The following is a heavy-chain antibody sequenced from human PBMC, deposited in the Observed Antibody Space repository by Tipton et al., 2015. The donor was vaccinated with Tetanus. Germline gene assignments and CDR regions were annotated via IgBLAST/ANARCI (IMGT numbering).Heavy chain of an antibody. CDR1: GYTFTSYY. V-gene: IGHV1-46*01. CDR2: INPSGGST. D-gene: IGHD3-10*01. CDR3: AREEVDGSGSYYYYYYGMDV. Sequence: QSGAEVKKPGASVKVSCKASGYTFTSYYMHWVRQAPGQGLEWMGIINPSGGSTSYAQKFQGRVTMTRDTSISTAYMELSRLRSDDTAVYYCAREEVDGSGSYYYYYYGMDVWGQGTTVTVSS. J-gene: IGHJ6*02.